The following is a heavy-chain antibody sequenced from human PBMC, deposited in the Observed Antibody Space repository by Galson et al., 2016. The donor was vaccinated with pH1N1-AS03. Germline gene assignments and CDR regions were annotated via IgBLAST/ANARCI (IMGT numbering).Heavy chain of an antibody. CDR2: TYYRSKWYKWYN. CDR1: GDSVSSNTAA. V-gene: IGHV6-1*01. Sequence: CAISGDSVSSNTAAWNWIRQSPSRGLEWPGRTYYRSKWYKWYNDYAVSVESRITINPDTSKNQFSLQLNSVTPEDTAVYYCARDHLGAGPAFDYWGQGTLVTVSS. J-gene: IGHJ4*02. D-gene: IGHD1-26*01. CDR3: ARDHLGAGPAFDY.